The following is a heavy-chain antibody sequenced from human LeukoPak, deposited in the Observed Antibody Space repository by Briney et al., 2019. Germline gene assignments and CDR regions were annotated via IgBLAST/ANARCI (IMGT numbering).Heavy chain of an antibody. CDR2: IYHSGST. Sequence: SETLSLTCAVSGGSISSGGYSWSWIRQPPGKGLEWIGYIYHSGSTYYNPSLKSRVTISVDRSKNQFSLKLSSVTAADTAVYYCARGLFGELFHDAFDIWGQGTMVTVSS. CDR3: ARGLFGELFHDAFDI. CDR1: GGSISSGGYS. V-gene: IGHV4-30-2*01. D-gene: IGHD3-10*01. J-gene: IGHJ3*02.